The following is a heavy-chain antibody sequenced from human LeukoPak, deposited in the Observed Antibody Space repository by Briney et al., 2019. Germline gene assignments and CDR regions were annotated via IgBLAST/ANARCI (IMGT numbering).Heavy chain of an antibody. CDR2: INSSSSYI. V-gene: IGHV3-21*01. D-gene: IGHD5-18*01. CDR1: GFTFSSYS. CDR3: ARDTAMVSAFDY. J-gene: IGHJ4*01. Sequence: GGSLRLSCAASGFTFSSYSRNWVRQAPGKGLEWVSSINSSSSYIYYADSVKGRFTISRDNAKNSLYLQMNSLRAEDTAVYYCARDTAMVSAFDYWGQGTLVTVSS.